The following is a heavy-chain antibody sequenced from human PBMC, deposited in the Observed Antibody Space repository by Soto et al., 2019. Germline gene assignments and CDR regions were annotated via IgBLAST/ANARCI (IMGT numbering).Heavy chain of an antibody. CDR1: GGSISSGDYY. CDR3: AREGIAVAGTFYYGMDV. D-gene: IGHD6-19*01. CDR2: IYYSGST. J-gene: IGHJ6*02. Sequence: SETLSLTCTVSGGSISSGDYYWSWIRQPPGKGLEWIGYIYYSGSTYYNPSLKSRVTISVDTSKNQFSLKLSSVTAADTAVYYCAREGIAVAGTFYYGMDVWGQGTTVT. V-gene: IGHV4-30-4*01.